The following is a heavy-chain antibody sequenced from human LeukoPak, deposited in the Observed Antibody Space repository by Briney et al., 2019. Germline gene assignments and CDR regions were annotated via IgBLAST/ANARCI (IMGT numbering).Heavy chain of an antibody. V-gene: IGHV1-18*01. CDR3: ARADSSGPSHK. CDR2: ISAYNGNT. D-gene: IGHD3-22*01. J-gene: IGHJ4*02. CDR1: GRTFSSYA. Sequence: ASVKVSCKASGRTFSSYAISWVRQAPGQGLEWMGWISAYNGNTNYAQKLQGRVTMTTDTSTSTAYMELRSLRSDDTAVYYCARADSSGPSHKWGQGTLVTVSS.